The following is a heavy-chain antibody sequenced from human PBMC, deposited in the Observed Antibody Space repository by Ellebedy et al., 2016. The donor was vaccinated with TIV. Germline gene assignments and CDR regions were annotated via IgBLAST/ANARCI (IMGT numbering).Heavy chain of an antibody. J-gene: IGHJ4*02. CDR3: AAYFGTAPPYY. D-gene: IGHD2-21*01. V-gene: IGHV3-30*07. CDR1: GFTFSDYA. CDR2: IPYHGNTE. Sequence: GGSLRLSXAASGFTFSDYAIHWVRQAPGRGLEWVGVIPYHGNTEYYADSVKGRFTISRDNSKNTLYLQMDSLRAEDTAVYYCAAYFGTAPPYYWGQGTLVTVS.